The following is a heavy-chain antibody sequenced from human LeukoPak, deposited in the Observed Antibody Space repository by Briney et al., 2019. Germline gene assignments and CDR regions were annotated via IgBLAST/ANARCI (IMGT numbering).Heavy chain of an antibody. Sequence: PGESLKISCQGSGYSFTSYWIGWVRQMPGKGLEWMGIIYPGDSDTTYSPSFQGQVTISVDKSIRTAYLQWSSLRASDTAMYYCARWTGNDYGDYWGQGTLVTVSS. CDR1: GYSFTSYW. CDR3: ARWTGNDYGDY. V-gene: IGHV5-51*01. J-gene: IGHJ4*02. CDR2: IYPGDSDT. D-gene: IGHD3/OR15-3a*01.